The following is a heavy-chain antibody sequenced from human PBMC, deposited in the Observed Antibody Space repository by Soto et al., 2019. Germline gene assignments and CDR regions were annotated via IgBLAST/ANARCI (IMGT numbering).Heavy chain of an antibody. Sequence: SETLSLTCTVSGGSISSSSYYWGWIRQPPGKGLEWIGSIYYSGSTYYNPSLKSRVTISVDTSKNQFSLKLSSVTAADTAVYYCARQEGGAYSSSFGIYYYYGMDVWGQGTKVTVSS. J-gene: IGHJ6*02. D-gene: IGHD6-13*01. CDR2: IYYSGST. CDR1: GGSISSSSYY. V-gene: IGHV4-39*01. CDR3: ARQEGGAYSSSFGIYYYYGMDV.